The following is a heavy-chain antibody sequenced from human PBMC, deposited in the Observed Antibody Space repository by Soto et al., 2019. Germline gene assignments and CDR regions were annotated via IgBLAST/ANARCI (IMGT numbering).Heavy chain of an antibody. CDR3: VKGRYCSGGSCPKSDWFDP. CDR1: GFTFSSYA. Sequence: PGGSLRLSCSASGFTFSSYAMHWVRQAPGKGLEYVSAISSNGGSTYYADSVKGRFTISRDNSKNTLYLQMSSLRAEDTAVYYCVKGRYCSGGSCPKSDWFDPWGQGTLVTVSS. D-gene: IGHD2-15*01. CDR2: ISSNGGST. V-gene: IGHV3-64D*06. J-gene: IGHJ5*02.